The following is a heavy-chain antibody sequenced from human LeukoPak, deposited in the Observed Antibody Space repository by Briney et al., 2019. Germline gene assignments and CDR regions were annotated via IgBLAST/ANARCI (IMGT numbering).Heavy chain of an antibody. CDR3: ARSITMGLNWFDP. CDR2: IYHSGST. J-gene: IGHJ5*02. CDR1: GYSISSGYY. Sequence: PSETLSLTCTVSGYSISSGYYWGWIRPPPGKGLEWIGSIYHSGSTYYNPSLKSRVTISVDTSKNQFSLKLSSVTAADTAVYYCARSITMGLNWFDPWGQGTLVTVSS. D-gene: IGHD3-10*01. V-gene: IGHV4-38-2*02.